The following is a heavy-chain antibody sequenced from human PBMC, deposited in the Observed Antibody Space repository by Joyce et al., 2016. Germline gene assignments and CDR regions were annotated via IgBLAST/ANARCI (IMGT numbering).Heavy chain of an antibody. CDR1: SGSISSGPYY. J-gene: IGHJ3*02. V-gene: IGHV4-31*11. D-gene: IGHD3-10*01. Sequence: QVQLQESGPGLVKPSQTLSLTCAVPSGSISSGPYYWSWIRQHPGKGLEYIGYIHYSGSTYYNPSLKGRVSISVDTARNQFSLKLNSVIAADTAFYYCASSGSSCANDGFDIWGQGTKVTVSS. CDR3: ASSGSSCANDGFDI. CDR2: IHYSGST.